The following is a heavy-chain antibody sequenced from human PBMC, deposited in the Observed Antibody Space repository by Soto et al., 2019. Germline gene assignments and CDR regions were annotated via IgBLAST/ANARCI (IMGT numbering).Heavy chain of an antibody. CDR3: ARSQGSSTSLEIYYYYYYGMDV. V-gene: IGHV1-69*01. D-gene: IGHD2-2*01. CDR2: IIAISGTA. Sequence: QVQLVQSGAEVKKPGSSVKVSCMASGGTFSSYAISWVRQAPGQGLEWMGGIIAISGTANYAQKFQGRVTITADESTSTAYMELSSLRSEDTAVYYCARSQGSSTSLEIYYYYYYGMDVWGQGTTVTVSS. J-gene: IGHJ6*02. CDR1: GGTFSSYA.